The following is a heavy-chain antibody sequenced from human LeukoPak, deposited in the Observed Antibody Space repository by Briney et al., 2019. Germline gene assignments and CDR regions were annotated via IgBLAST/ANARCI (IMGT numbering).Heavy chain of an antibody. J-gene: IGHJ6*02. CDR1: GYTFTSYG. CDR2: ISAYNDNT. V-gene: IGHV1-18*01. Sequence: ASVKVSCKASGYTFTSYGISWVRQAPGQGLEWMGWISAYNDNTNYAQKLQGRVTMTTDTSTSTAYMELRSLRSDDTAVYYCARVTFSPTTVNYYYGMDVWGQGTTVTVSS. CDR3: ARVTFSPTTVNYYYGMDV. D-gene: IGHD4-17*01.